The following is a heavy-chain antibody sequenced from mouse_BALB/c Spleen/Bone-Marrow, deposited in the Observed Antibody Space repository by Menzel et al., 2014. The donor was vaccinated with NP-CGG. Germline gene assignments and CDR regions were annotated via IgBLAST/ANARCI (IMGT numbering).Heavy chain of an antibody. D-gene: IGHD2-3*01. J-gene: IGHJ4*01. CDR2: ISTGSSTI. CDR1: GFTFXSFG. CDR3: ARSDGAMDY. V-gene: IGHV5-17*02. Sequence: EVKLMESGGGLVQPGGSRKLSCAASGFTFXSFGMHWVRQAPEKGLEWVAYISTGSSTIYYADTVKGRFTISRDNPKNTLFLQMTSLRSEDTAMYYCARSDGAMDYWGQGTSVTVSS.